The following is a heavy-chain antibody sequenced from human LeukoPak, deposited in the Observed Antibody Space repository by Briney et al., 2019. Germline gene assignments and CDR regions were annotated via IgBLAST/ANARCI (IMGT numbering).Heavy chain of an antibody. V-gene: IGHV4-59*08. D-gene: IGHD2-2*01. Sequence: PSETLSLTCTVSGGSISSHYWTWIRQPPGKGLEWIGYIHHSGSTNYNPSLKSRVTISLDTSKSQFSLKLSSVTAADTAVYYCARRVPAASPYYYYYMDVWGKGTTVTVSS. CDR2: IHHSGST. CDR3: ARRVPAASPYYYYYMDV. CDR1: GGSISSHY. J-gene: IGHJ6*03.